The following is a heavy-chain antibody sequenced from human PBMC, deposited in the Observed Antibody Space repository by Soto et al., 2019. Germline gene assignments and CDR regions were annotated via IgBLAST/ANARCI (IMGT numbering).Heavy chain of an antibody. J-gene: IGHJ4*02. CDR3: ARAVAVAADFDY. D-gene: IGHD6-19*01. CDR1: GYTFTGYA. Sequence: QVQVVQSGAEEKKPGASVKVSCTASGYTFTGYAMHWVRQAPGQRLEWMGWINAGNGNTKYSQKFQGRVTITRDTSASTAYMVLSSLRSEDTAVYYCARAVAVAADFDYWGQGTLVTVSS. CDR2: INAGNGNT. V-gene: IGHV1-3*05.